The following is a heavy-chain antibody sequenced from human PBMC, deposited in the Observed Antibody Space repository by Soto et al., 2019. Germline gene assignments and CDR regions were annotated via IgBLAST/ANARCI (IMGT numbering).Heavy chain of an antibody. Sequence: GASVKVSCKASGYTFTSYYMHWVRQAPGQGLEWMGIINPSGGSTSYAQKFQGRVTMTRDTSTSTVYMELSSLRSEDTAVYYCARDWAPPSSGSPLAVLGDYGMDVWGQGTTVTVSS. CDR3: ARDWAPPSSGSPLAVLGDYGMDV. CDR1: GYTFTSYY. CDR2: INPSGGST. J-gene: IGHJ6*02. D-gene: IGHD6-13*01. V-gene: IGHV1-46*01.